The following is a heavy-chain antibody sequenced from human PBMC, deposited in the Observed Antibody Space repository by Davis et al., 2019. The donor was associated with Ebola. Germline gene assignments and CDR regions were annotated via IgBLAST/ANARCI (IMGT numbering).Heavy chain of an antibody. Sequence: PSETLSLTCTVSGGPISRGGSYWTWIRQHPGKGLEWIGYIYYGGSTYYKPSLKSRVTISLDTSKNQFSLNLYSVTAADTAAYYCARDLRYDSSGYDYYFYMDVWGKGTTVTVSS. CDR3: ARDLRYDSSGYDYYFYMDV. CDR2: IYYGGST. J-gene: IGHJ6*03. CDR1: GGPISRGGSY. D-gene: IGHD3-22*01. V-gene: IGHV4-31*03.